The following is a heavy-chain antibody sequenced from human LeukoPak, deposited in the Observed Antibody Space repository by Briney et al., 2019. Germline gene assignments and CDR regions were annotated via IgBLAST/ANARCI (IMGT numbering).Heavy chain of an antibody. CDR3: VRDGRGDDPKFDL. J-gene: IGHJ4*02. CDR1: GITFSNYW. CDR2: IYTDGSRT. D-gene: IGHD4-17*01. V-gene: IGHV3-74*01. Sequence: VGSLRLSCTASGITFSNYWMHWVRQAPGKGLVWVSRIYTDGSRTNYADSVKGRFTISRDNARNTLILEMNSLTAEDTAVYYCVRDGRGDDPKFDLWGQGALVTVSS.